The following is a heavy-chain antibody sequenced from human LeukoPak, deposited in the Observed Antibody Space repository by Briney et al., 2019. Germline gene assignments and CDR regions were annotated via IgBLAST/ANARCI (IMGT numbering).Heavy chain of an antibody. J-gene: IGHJ3*02. Sequence: ASVKVSCKASGYTFTSYDINWVRQAIGQGLEWMGWMNPNSGNTGYAQKFQGRVTMTRNTSISTAYMELSSLRSEDTAVYYCARGLYGSGSDDAFDIWGQGTMVTVSS. CDR3: ARGLYGSGSDDAFDI. CDR2: MNPNSGNT. CDR1: GYTFTSYD. D-gene: IGHD3-10*01. V-gene: IGHV1-8*01.